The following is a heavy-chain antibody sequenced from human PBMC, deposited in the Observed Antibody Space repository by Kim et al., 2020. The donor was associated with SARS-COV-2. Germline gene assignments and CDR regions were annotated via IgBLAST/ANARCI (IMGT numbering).Heavy chain of an antibody. D-gene: IGHD3-22*01. Sequence: SVKGRFTISRDKAKNTLYLQMNSLRPEHTAVYYCARACDYDISGYYGFFHHWGPGALVTVSS. J-gene: IGHJ1*01. V-gene: IGHV3-74*01. CDR3: ARACDYDISGYYGFFHH.